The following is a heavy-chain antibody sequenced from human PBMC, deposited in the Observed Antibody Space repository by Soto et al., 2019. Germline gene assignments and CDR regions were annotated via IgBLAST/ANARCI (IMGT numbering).Heavy chain of an antibody. CDR2: ISGSGGST. CDR1: GFTFSSYA. D-gene: IGHD2-15*01. CDR3: AKDPLYCSGGSCPPIFGMDV. J-gene: IGHJ6*02. V-gene: IGHV3-23*01. Sequence: GGSLRLSCAASGFTFSSYAMSWVRQAPGKGLEWVSAISGSGGSTYYADSVKGRFTISRDNSKNTLYRQMNSLRAEDTAVYYCAKDPLYCSGGSCPPIFGMDVWGQGTTVTVSS.